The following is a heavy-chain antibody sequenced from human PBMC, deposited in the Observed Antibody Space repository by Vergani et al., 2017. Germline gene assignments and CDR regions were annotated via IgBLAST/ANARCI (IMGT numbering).Heavy chain of an antibody. CDR1: GGFISSYY. Sequence: QVQLQESGPGLVKPSETLSLTCTVSGGFISSYYWSWIRQAPGMGLEWIGEVNHGGSTNYNPSLKSRVSISVDTSKNQFSLQLTSVTAADSALYFCASIARAPTRRNPPPDYWGQGILVTVPS. V-gene: IGHV4-34*10. J-gene: IGHJ4*02. CDR3: ASIARAPTRRNPPPDY. CDR2: VNHGGST. D-gene: IGHD3-16*02.